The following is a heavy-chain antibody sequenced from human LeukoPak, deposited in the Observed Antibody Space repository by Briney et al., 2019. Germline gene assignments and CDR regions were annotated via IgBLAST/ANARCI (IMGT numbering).Heavy chain of an antibody. J-gene: IGHJ6*02. CDR3: ARDHYYYYYGMDV. CDR1: GGSISSGDYY. V-gene: IGHV4-30-4*01. CDR2: IYYSGST. Sequence: PSETLSLTCTVSGGSISSGDYYWSWIRQPPGKGLEWIGHIYYSGSTYYNPSLKSRVTISVDTSKNQFSLKLSSVTAADTAVYYCARDHYYYYYGMDVWGQGTTVTVSS.